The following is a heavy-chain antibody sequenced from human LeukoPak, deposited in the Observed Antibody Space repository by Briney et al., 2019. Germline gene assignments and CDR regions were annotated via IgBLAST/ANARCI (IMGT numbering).Heavy chain of an antibody. V-gene: IGHV3-23*01. D-gene: IGHD3-22*01. CDR3: AKVSYITMRVVVITGFDY. Sequence: GGSLRLSCAASGFTFSSYAMSWVRQAPGKGLEWVSAISGSATSTYYADSVKGRFTISRDNSKNTLYLQVNSLRLEDTAVYYCAKVSYITMRVVVITGFDYWGQGTLVTVSS. CDR2: ISGSATST. CDR1: GFTFSSYA. J-gene: IGHJ4*02.